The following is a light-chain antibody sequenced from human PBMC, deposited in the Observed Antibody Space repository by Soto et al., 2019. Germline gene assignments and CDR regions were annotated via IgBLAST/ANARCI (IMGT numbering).Light chain of an antibody. Sequence: QSALTQPRSVSGSPGQSVTISCTGTSSDIGTYNYVSWYQQHPGKAPKLMIYDVTKRPSGVPDRFSGSNSGITASLTISGRQAEDEADYYCCSYAGGYTSWVFGPGTKLTVL. CDR2: DVT. J-gene: IGLJ1*01. V-gene: IGLV2-11*01. CDR3: CSYAGGYTSWV. CDR1: SSDIGTYNY.